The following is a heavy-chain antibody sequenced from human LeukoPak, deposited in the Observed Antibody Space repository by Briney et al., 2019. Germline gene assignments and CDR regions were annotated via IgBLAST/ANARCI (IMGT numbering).Heavy chain of an antibody. CDR1: GGSFSGYY. V-gene: IGHV4-34*01. Sequence: SETLSLTCAVYGGSFSGYYWSWIRPPPGKGLEWIGEINHSGSTNYNPSLKSRVTISVDTSKNQFSLKLSSVTAADTAVYYCAREKTGTMVRGVIRHYYGMDVWGKGTTVTVSS. J-gene: IGHJ6*04. CDR2: INHSGST. D-gene: IGHD3-10*01. CDR3: AREKTGTMVRGVIRHYYGMDV.